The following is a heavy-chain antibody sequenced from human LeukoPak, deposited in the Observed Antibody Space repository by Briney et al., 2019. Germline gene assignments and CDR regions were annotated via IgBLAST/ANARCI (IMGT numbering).Heavy chain of an antibody. CDR2: ISYDGSNK. J-gene: IGHJ4*02. V-gene: IGHV3-30*18. D-gene: IGHD6-13*01. Sequence: PGGSLRLSCAASGFTFSSYGMHWVRQAPGKGLEWVAVISYDGSNKYYADSVKGRFTISRDNSKNTLYLQMNSLRAEDTAVYYCAKDIKLFQIAAAGTSLNYWGQGTLVTVSS. CDR3: AKDIKLFQIAAAGTSLNY. CDR1: GFTFSSYG.